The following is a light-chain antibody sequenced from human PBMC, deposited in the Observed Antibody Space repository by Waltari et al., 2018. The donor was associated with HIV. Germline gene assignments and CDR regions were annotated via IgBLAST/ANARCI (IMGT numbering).Light chain of an antibody. CDR1: SSDVGSYNL. J-gene: IGLJ2*01. CDR3: CSYAGSLVV. Sequence: QSALTQPASVSGSPGQSITISCTGTSSDVGSYNLVSWYQQLPGKAPKLMIYEGSKRPSGVSNRFSGSKSGNTASLTISGLQAEDEADYYCCSYAGSLVVFGGGTKLTVL. CDR2: EGS. V-gene: IGLV2-23*01.